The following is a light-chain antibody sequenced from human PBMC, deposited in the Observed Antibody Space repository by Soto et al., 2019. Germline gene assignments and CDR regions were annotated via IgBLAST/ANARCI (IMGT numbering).Light chain of an antibody. J-gene: IGKJ1*01. CDR2: GAS. Sequence: EIVLTQSPGTLSLSPGERTTLSCRASQSISRYLAWYQQKPGQGPRLLIYGASSRATGTSDRFSGSGSGTDFTLTINRLEPEDFALYYCQQYGSSPPTFGQGTKVDI. V-gene: IGKV3-20*01. CDR1: QSISRY. CDR3: QQYGSSPPT.